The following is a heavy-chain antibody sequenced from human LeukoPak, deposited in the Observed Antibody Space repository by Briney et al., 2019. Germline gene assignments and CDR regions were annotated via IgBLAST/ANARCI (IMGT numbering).Heavy chain of an antibody. J-gene: IGHJ4*02. CDR3: ARVAVAAREYFDY. Sequence: SETLSLTCTVSGASISSYYWSWLRQSPGKGLEWFGYIYYSGHTNYSPSLQSRVTISVDTSKSQFSLKLTSVTAADTAVYYCARVAVAAREYFDYWGQGTLVTVSS. CDR1: GASISSYY. CDR2: IYYSGHT. V-gene: IGHV4-59*01. D-gene: IGHD6-19*01.